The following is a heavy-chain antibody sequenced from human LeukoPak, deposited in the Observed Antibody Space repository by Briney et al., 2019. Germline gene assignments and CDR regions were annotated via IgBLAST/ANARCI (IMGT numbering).Heavy chain of an antibody. CDR3: ARGRNDYGDYFDY. CDR2: INHSGST. Sequence: SGTLSLTCAVYGGSFSGYYWSWIRQPPGKGLEWIGEINHSGSTNYNPSLKSRVTISVDTSKNQFSLKLSSVTAADTAVYYCARGRNDYGDYFDYWGQGTLVTVSS. V-gene: IGHV4-34*01. D-gene: IGHD4-17*01. CDR1: GGSFSGYY. J-gene: IGHJ4*02.